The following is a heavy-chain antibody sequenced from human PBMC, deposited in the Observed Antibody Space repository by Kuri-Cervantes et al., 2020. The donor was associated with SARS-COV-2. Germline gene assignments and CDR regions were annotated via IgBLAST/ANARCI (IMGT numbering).Heavy chain of an antibody. D-gene: IGHD6-19*01. CDR3: ARAVVVAASNWFDP. CDR2: INAGNGNT. Sequence: ASVKVSCKASGYTFTSYAMHWVRQAPGQRLEWMGWINAGNGNTKYSQKFQGRVTITADKSTSTAYMELSSLRSEDTAVYYCARAVVVAASNWFDPWGQGTLVAVSS. J-gene: IGHJ5*02. V-gene: IGHV1-3*01. CDR1: GYTFTSYA.